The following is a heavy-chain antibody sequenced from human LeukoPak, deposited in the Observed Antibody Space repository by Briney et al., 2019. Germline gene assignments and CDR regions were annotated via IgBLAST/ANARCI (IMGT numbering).Heavy chain of an antibody. J-gene: IGHJ4*02. CDR1: GGTFSSYA. CDR2: IIPIFGTA. Sequence: SVKVSCKASGGTFSSYAISWVRQAPGQGLEWMGGIIPIFGTANYAQKFQGRVTITADESTSTAYMELSSLRSEDTAVYYCARDRTGIAVAGTDFDCWGQGTLVTVSS. CDR3: ARDRTGIAVAGTDFDC. V-gene: IGHV1-69*13. D-gene: IGHD6-19*01.